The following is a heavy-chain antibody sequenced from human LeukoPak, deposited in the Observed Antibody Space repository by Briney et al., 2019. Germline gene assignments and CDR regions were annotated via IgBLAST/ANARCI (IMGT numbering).Heavy chain of an antibody. V-gene: IGHV1-69*05. CDR1: GGTFSSYA. J-gene: IGHJ3*02. Sequence: ASVKVSCKASGGTFSSYAISWVRQAPGQGLEWMGGIIPIFGTANYAQKFQGRVTITTDEATSTAYMELSSLRSEDTAVYYCARDGNALVRGVLYDAFDIWGQGTMVTVSS. CDR2: IIPIFGTA. D-gene: IGHD3-10*01. CDR3: ARDGNALVRGVLYDAFDI.